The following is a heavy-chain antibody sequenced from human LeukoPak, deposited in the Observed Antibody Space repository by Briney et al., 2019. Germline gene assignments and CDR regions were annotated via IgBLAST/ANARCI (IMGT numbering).Heavy chain of an antibody. CDR1: GCTFTSYG. D-gene: IGHD2-2*01. V-gene: IGHV1-18*04. CDR3: ARDGKGYCSSTSCYAYWFDP. Sequence: ASVKVSCKASGCTFTSYGISWVRQAPGQGLEWMGWISAYNGNTNYAQKLQGRVTMTTDTSTSTAYMELRSLRSDDTAVYYCARDGKGYCSSTSCYAYWFDPWGQGTLVTVSS. J-gene: IGHJ5*02. CDR2: ISAYNGNT.